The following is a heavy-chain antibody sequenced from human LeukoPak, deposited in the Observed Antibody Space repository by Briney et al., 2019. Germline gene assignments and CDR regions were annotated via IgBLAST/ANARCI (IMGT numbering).Heavy chain of an antibody. CDR1: GGSLSTYY. Sequence: SETLSLTCTVSGGSLSTYYWSWIRQPPGKGLEWIGYINYSGSTTYSPSLKSRVTISVDASKSQFYLKLTSVTAADTAVYYCARGIKAGLGEAPAYWGQGTLVTVSS. CDR2: INYSGST. D-gene: IGHD3-10*01. J-gene: IGHJ4*02. CDR3: ARGIKAGLGEAPAY. V-gene: IGHV4-59*01.